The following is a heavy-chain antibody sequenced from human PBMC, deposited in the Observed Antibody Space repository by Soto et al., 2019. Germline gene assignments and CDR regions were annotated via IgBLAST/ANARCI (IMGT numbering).Heavy chain of an antibody. J-gene: IGHJ6*02. V-gene: IGHV1-46*01. CDR2: INPSGGST. D-gene: IGHD3-10*01. Sequence: ASVKVSCKASGYTFTSYHMHWVRQAPGQGLEWMGIINPSGGSTTYAQKFQGRVTMTRDTSTSTVYMELSSLRSEDTAVYYCARDSRALLWFGELYPYGMDVWGQGTTVTVSS. CDR1: GYTFTSYH. CDR3: ARDSRALLWFGELYPYGMDV.